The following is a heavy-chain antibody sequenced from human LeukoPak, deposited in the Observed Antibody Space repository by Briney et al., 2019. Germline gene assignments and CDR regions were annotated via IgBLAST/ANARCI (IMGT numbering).Heavy chain of an antibody. V-gene: IGHV1-69*13. CDR2: IIPIFGTA. J-gene: IGHJ6*02. CDR1: GGTFSSYA. D-gene: IGHD2-21*02. Sequence: SVKVSCKASGGTFSSYAISWVRQAPGQGLEWMGGIIPIFGTANYAQKFQGRVTITADESTSTAYMELSSLRSEDTAVHYCATQNCRGDCWGLYGMDVWGQGTTVTVSS. CDR3: ATQNCRGDCWGLYGMDV.